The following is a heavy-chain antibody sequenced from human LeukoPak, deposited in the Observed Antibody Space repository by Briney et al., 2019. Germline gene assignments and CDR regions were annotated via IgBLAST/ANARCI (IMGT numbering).Heavy chain of an antibody. CDR3: AKAHYYGSAYYYYYYMDV. CDR2: ISGSGGST. D-gene: IGHD3-10*01. CDR1: GFTFSSYA. J-gene: IGHJ6*03. Sequence: PGGSLRLSCAASGFTFSSYAMSWVRQAPGKGLEWVSAISGSGGSTYYADSVKGRFTISRDNSKDTRYLKINSLRAEATAVYYVAKAHYYGSAYYYYYYMDVWGKGTTITVS. V-gene: IGHV3-23*01.